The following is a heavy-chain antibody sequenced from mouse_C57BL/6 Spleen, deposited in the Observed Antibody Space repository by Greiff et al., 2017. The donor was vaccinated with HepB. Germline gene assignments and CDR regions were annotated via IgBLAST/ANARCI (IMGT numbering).Heavy chain of an antibody. Sequence: EVQLQQSGPELVKPGASVKISCKASGYTFTDYYMNWVKQSHGKSLEWIGDINPNNGGTSYNQKFKGKATLTVDKSSSTAYMELRSLTSEDSAVYYCARRLGYYFDYWGQGTTLTVSS. D-gene: IGHD4-1*01. CDR2: INPNNGGT. J-gene: IGHJ2*01. CDR3: ARRLGYYFDY. V-gene: IGHV1-26*01. CDR1: GYTFTDYY.